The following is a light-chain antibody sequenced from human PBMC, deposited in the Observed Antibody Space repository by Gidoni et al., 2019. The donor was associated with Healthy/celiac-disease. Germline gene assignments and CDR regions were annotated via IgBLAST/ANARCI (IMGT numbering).Light chain of an antibody. Sequence: DIQMTQSPSSLSASVGDRVTITCRARQGISNYLAWYQQKPGKVPKLLIYSASTLQSGVQSRFSGSGSGTDFTLTISRLQPEDVATYYCQKYNSAPWTFXQXTKVEIK. CDR2: SAS. J-gene: IGKJ1*01. CDR1: QGISNY. CDR3: QKYNSAPWT. V-gene: IGKV1-27*01.